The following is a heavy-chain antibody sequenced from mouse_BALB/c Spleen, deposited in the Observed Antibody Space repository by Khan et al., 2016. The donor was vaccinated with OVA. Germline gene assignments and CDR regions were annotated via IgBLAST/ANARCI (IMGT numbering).Heavy chain of an antibody. CDR1: GYSITSGYG. CDR3: ARTARIKY. J-gene: IGHJ2*01. CDR2: ISYSGSN. V-gene: IGHV3-2*02. Sequence: EVELQESGPGLVKPSQSLSLTCTVTGYSITSGYGWNWIRQFPGNKLEWMGYISYSGSNNYNPSLKSRISITRDTSKNQFFLQLNSVTTEDTATYYCARTARIKYWGQGTTLTVSS. D-gene: IGHD1-2*01.